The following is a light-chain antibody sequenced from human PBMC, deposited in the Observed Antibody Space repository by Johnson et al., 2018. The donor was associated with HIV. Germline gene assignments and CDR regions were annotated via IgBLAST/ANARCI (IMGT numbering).Light chain of an antibody. Sequence: QSVLTQPPSVSAAPGQKVTISCSGSSSNIGNNYVSWYQQLPGRAPKLLIYDNNKRPSGIPDRFSGSKSGTSATLGIAGLQTGDEGDYYCGTWDGSLSAGAVFGTGTKVTVL. CDR2: DNN. CDR1: SSNIGNNY. J-gene: IGLJ1*01. CDR3: GTWDGSLSAGAV. V-gene: IGLV1-51*01.